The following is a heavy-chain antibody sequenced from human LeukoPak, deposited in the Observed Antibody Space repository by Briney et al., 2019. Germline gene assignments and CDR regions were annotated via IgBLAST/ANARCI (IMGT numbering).Heavy chain of an antibody. J-gene: IGHJ3*02. CDR2: IYYSGST. D-gene: IGHD3-9*01. V-gene: IGHV4-39*01. Sequence: PSETLSLTCTVSGGSISSSSYYWGWLRQPPGKGLEGVGSIYYSGSTYYNPSLKSRITICVDTSKNQFSLKLSSVTAADTAVYYCARNPGYYDILTGYWGAAFDIWGQGTMVTVSS. CDR1: GGSISSSSYY. CDR3: ARNPGYYDILTGYWGAAFDI.